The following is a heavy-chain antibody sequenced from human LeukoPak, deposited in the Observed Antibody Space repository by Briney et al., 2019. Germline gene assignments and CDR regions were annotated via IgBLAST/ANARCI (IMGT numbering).Heavy chain of an antibody. J-gene: IGHJ3*01. Sequence: GGSLRLSCAASGFTFSSYAMSWVRQAPGKGLEWVSTISISGDRTYYADSVKGRFTISRDNSKNTVYLQVDSLRAEDTAVYYCAVAGTGTLDVWGQGTMVTVSS. CDR1: GFTFSSYA. D-gene: IGHD6-19*01. CDR3: AVAGTGTLDV. CDR2: ISISGDRT. V-gene: IGHV3-23*01.